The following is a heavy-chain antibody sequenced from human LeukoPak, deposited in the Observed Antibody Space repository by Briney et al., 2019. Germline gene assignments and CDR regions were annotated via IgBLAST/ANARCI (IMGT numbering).Heavy chain of an antibody. CDR1: GFTFSSYA. J-gene: IGHJ4*02. CDR2: INGSGGST. V-gene: IGHV3-23*01. CDR3: AKDNSWYGDYLLDY. Sequence: GGSLRLSCAASGFTFSSYAMSWVRQAPGKGLEWVSAINGSGGSTYYADSVKGRFTISRDNSKNTLYLQMNSLRAEDTAVYYCAKDNSWYGDYLLDYWGQGTLVTVSS. D-gene: IGHD4-17*01.